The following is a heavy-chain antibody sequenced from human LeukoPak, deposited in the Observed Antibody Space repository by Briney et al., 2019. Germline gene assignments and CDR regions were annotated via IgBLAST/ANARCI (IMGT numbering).Heavy chain of an antibody. CDR3: ARQSGCYYDFWSGYYTQH. D-gene: IGHD3-3*01. J-gene: IGHJ4*02. Sequence: SETLSLTCTVSGGSISSSSYYWGWIRQPPGKGLEWIGTIYYSGTTYYNPSLKSRVTISVDTSKNQFSLKLSSVTAADTAVYYCARQSGCYYDFWSGYYTQHWGQGTLVTVSS. CDR1: GGSISSSSYY. CDR2: IYYSGTT. V-gene: IGHV4-39*01.